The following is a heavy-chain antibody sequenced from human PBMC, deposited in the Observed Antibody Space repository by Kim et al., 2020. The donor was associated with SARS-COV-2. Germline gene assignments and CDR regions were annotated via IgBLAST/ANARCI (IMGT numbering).Heavy chain of an antibody. J-gene: IGHJ6*02. D-gene: IGHD3-9*01. V-gene: IGHV3-13*01. Sequence: VKGRFTISRENAKNSLYLQMNSLRAGDTAVYYCARGAGTDWLFYYYGMDVWGQGTTVTVSS. CDR3: ARGAGTDWLFYYYGMDV.